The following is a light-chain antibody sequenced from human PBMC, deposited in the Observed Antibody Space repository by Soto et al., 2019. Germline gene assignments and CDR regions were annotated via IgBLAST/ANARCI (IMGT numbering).Light chain of an antibody. Sequence: EVVLTQSPATLSLSPGERATLSCRASQNVRTFLDWYQQKPGQAPRLLIYGASNRATGIPARFSGSGSGTDFTLTISSLEPEDFATYYCQQYDNLPPPSITFGQGTRLEIK. CDR1: QNVRTF. J-gene: IGKJ5*01. CDR2: GAS. CDR3: QQYDNLPPPSIT. V-gene: IGKV3-11*01.